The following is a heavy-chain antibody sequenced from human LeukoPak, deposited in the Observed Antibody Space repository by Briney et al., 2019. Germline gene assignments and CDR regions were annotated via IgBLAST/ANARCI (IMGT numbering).Heavy chain of an antibody. CDR2: IWYDASNK. Sequence: GRSLTLSCAASGFTFSSFGMHWVRQAPGKGLEWVAVIWYDASNKYYADSVKGRFTISRDNSKNTIYLQMNNLRADDTAVYYCAKGGTGWYGNWFDPWGQGTPVTVSS. V-gene: IGHV3-33*06. CDR1: GFTFSSFG. CDR3: AKGGTGWYGNWFDP. J-gene: IGHJ5*02. D-gene: IGHD6-19*01.